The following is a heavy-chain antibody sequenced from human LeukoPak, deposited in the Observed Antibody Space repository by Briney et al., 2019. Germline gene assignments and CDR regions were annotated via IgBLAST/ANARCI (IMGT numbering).Heavy chain of an antibody. CDR3: AKDPSHCSGGSCPKLDY. Sequence: GGSLRLSCAASGFTFSSYWMSWVRQAPGKGLEWVANIKQDGSEKYYVDSVKGRFTISRDNAKNSLYLQMNSLRAEDTAVYYCAKDPSHCSGGSCPKLDYWGQGTLVTVSS. CDR2: IKQDGSEK. J-gene: IGHJ4*02. V-gene: IGHV3-7*01. CDR1: GFTFSSYW. D-gene: IGHD2-15*01.